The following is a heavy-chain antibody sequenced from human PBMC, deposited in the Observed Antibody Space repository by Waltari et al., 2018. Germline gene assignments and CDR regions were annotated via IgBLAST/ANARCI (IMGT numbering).Heavy chain of an antibody. D-gene: IGHD2-2*01. CDR1: GFTFSSYW. CDR3: ARLGYCSSANCFYGMDV. J-gene: IGHJ6*02. Sequence: EVQVVESGGGLVQPGGSLRLSCAASGFTFSSYWMRWVGQVPGKGGGWRANKKQEGSETYKVDAGKGGFTISRDNAKNSRFLQMNSLRADDTAVYYCARLGYCSSANCFYGMDVWGQGTTVTVSS. V-gene: IGHV3-7*01. CDR2: KKQEGSET.